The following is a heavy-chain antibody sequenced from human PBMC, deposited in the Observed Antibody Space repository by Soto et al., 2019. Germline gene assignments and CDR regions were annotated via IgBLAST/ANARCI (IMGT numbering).Heavy chain of an antibody. V-gene: IGHV3-30*18. Sequence: QVQLVESGGGVVQPGRSLRLSCAASGFTFSSYGMHWVRQAPGKGLEWVAVISYDGSNKYYADSVKGRFTISRDNSKNTLYLQMNSLRAEDTAVYYCAKEMTAAADYWGQGTLVTVSS. J-gene: IGHJ4*02. CDR2: ISYDGSNK. CDR3: AKEMTAAADY. CDR1: GFTFSSYG. D-gene: IGHD6-13*01.